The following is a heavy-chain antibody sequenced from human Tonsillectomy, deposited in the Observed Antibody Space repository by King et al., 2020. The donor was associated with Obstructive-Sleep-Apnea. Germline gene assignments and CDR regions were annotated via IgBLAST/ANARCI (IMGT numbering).Heavy chain of an antibody. CDR2: IYHSGST. Sequence: VQLQESGPGLVKPSETLSLTCTVSGYSISSGYYWGWIRQPPGKGLEWIGSIYHSGSTYYNPSLKSRVTISVDTSKNQFSLKLSSVTAADTAVYYCARDPSSSWYSTNYYYGMDVWGQGTTVTVSS. J-gene: IGHJ6*02. CDR3: ARDPSSSWYSTNYYYGMDV. D-gene: IGHD6-13*01. CDR1: GYSISSGYY. V-gene: IGHV4-38-2*02.